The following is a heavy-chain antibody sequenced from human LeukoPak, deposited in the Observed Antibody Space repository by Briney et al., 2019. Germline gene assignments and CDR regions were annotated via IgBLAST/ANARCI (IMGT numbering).Heavy chain of an antibody. CDR1: GFIFSSYA. D-gene: IGHD2-2*01. V-gene: IGHV3-23*01. CDR3: GKDMGVPAAMVDY. J-gene: IGHJ4*02. Sequence: GGSLRLSCAASGFIFSSYAMSWVRQAPGKGLEWVSAVSGSGSSTYYADSVKGRFTISRDNSKNTLYLQMNSLRAEDTAVYYCGKDMGVPAAMVDYWGQGTLVTVSS. CDR2: VSGSGSST.